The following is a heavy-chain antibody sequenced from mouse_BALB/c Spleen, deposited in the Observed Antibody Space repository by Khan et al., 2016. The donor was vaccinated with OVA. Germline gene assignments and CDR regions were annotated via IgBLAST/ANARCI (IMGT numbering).Heavy chain of an antibody. CDR3: AKFTPDYDSMDY. V-gene: IGHV2-3*01. CDR2: IWGDGST. CDR1: GFSLTSYG. D-gene: IGHD1-1*01. J-gene: IGHJ4*01. Sequence: QMQLEESGPGLVAPSQSLSITCSISGFSLTSYGVNWVRQPPGKGLEWLGVIWGDGSTNYHSTLKSRLIITKDNSKRQVFLTLNSLQTDDTATYYCAKFTPDYDSMDYWGQGTSVTVSS.